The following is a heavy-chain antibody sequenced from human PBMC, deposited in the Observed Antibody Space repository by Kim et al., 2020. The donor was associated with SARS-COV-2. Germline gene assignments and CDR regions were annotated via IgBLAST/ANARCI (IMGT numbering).Heavy chain of an antibody. Sequence: SDNPSLKSRVTLSVATSKNQFSLKLSSVTAADTAVYYCARERQQLPPVYWGQGTLVTVSS. V-gene: IGHV4-30-2*04. D-gene: IGHD6-13*01. CDR3: ARERQQLPPVY. J-gene: IGHJ4*02.